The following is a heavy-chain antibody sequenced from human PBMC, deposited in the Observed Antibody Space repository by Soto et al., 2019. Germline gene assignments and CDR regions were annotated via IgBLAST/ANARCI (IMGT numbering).Heavy chain of an antibody. CDR3: ARRPSYGSSWNSLKIGYFDY. J-gene: IGHJ4*02. D-gene: IGHD6-13*01. CDR1: GVSISTTIYY. CDR2: IYYSGTT. V-gene: IGHV4-39*01. Sequence: QLQLQESGPGLVKPSETLSVTCTVSGVSISTTIYYWGWIRQSPGKGLEWIGTIYYSGTTYYSPSLESRVNISIDTSKNEFSLKLSSVTAADTAVYYCARRPSYGSSWNSLKIGYFDYWGQGILVSVSS.